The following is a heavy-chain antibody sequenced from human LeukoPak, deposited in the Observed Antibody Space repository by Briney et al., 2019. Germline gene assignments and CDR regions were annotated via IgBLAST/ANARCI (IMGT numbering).Heavy chain of an antibody. J-gene: IGHJ4*02. CDR3: AKAHDNSGPHPRYFDY. Sequence: GGSLRLSCAASGFTFSSYAMSWVRQAPGKGLEWVSAISGSGGSTYYADSVKGRFTISRDNSKNTLYLQMNSLRAEDTAVYYCAKAHDNSGPHPRYFDYWGQGTLVTVSS. CDR2: ISGSGGST. V-gene: IGHV3-23*01. D-gene: IGHD3-22*01. CDR1: GFTFSSYA.